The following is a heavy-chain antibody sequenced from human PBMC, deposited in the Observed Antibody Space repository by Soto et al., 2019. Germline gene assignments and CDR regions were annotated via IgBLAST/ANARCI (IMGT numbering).Heavy chain of an antibody. CDR1: GGSITNHY. CDR2: IFTSGST. CDR3: ARQTTYISSWFDY. J-gene: IGHJ5*01. Sequence: QVQLQESGPGLVKPSETLSLTCTVSGGSITNHYWTWIRQPAGKGLEWIGRIFTSGSTNYNPSLKSPLTMSVDTSKNQFSLQLNSVTAADTALSFCARQTTYISSWFDYWGHGTLVTVCS. D-gene: IGHD6-13*01. V-gene: IGHV4-4*07.